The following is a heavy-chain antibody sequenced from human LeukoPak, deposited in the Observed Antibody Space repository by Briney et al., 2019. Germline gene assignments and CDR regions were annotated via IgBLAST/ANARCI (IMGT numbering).Heavy chain of an antibody. D-gene: IGHD6-13*01. CDR1: GFTFSSYG. V-gene: IGHV3-30*18. CDR3: AKVEQQLDYYYYAMDD. J-gene: IGHJ6*02. Sequence: GSLRLSCAASGFTFSSYGMHWVRQAPGKGLEWVAVISYDGSNKYYADSVKGRFTISRDNSKNTLYLQMNSLRAEDRAVYYCAKVEQQLDYYYYAMDDWGQGTTVTVSS. CDR2: ISYDGSNK.